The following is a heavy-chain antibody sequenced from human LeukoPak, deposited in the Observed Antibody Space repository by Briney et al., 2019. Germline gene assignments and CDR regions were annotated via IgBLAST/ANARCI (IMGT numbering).Heavy chain of an antibody. CDR2: IYYSGST. CDR3: AREGRSGFDY. Sequence: PSETLSLTCTVSGSSISSYYWSWIRQPPGKGLEWIGYIYYSGSTNYNPSLKSRVTISVDTSKNQFSLKLSSVTAADTAVYYCAREGRSGFDYWGQGTLVTVSS. J-gene: IGHJ4*02. V-gene: IGHV4-59*01. CDR1: GSSISSYY.